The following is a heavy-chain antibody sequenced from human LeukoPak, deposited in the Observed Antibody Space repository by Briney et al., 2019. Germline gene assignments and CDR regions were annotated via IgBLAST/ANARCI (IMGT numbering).Heavy chain of an antibody. CDR1: GGSISSYY. J-gene: IGHJ4*02. V-gene: IGHV4-59*01. D-gene: IGHD3-10*01. Sequence: PSETLSLTCTVSGGSISSYYWSWIRQPPGKGLEWIGYIYYSGSTNYNPSLKSRVTISVDTSKNQFSLKLSSVTAADTAVYYCARYYYGSGFDYWGQGTLVTVSS. CDR2: IYYSGST. CDR3: ARYYYGSGFDY.